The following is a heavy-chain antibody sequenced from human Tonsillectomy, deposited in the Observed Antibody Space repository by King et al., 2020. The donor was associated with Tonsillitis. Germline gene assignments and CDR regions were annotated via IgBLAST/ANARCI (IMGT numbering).Heavy chain of an antibody. Sequence: QLVQSGAEVKKPGASLKISCKGSGYSFTSYWIGWVRQMPGKGLEWMGIIYPGDSDTRYSPSFQGQVTISADKSISTAYLQWSSLKASDTAMYYCASPSSDDNSDYYGMDVWGQGTTVTVSS. CDR2: IYPGDSDT. D-gene: IGHD1-20*01. CDR1: GYSFTSYW. J-gene: IGHJ6*02. CDR3: ASPSSDDNSDYYGMDV. V-gene: IGHV5-51*01.